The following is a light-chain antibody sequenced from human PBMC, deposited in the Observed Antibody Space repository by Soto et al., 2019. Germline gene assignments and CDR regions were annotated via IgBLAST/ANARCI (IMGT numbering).Light chain of an antibody. Sequence: DIQMTQSPSSLSASVGDRVTITCRASQGINNYLAWYQLKPGKVPMLLIYAASTLQSGVPSRFSGIGSVTDLTLTISSLQPEDVATYYCQKYNSDPYTFRQRTKLDIK. CDR1: QGINNY. CDR3: QKYNSDPYT. V-gene: IGKV1-27*01. CDR2: AAS. J-gene: IGKJ2*01.